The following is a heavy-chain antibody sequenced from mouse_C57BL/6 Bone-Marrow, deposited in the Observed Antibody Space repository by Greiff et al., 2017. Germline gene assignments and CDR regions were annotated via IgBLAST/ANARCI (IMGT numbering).Heavy chain of an antibody. J-gene: IGHJ1*03. CDR1: GYTFTSYD. Sequence: VQLVESGPELVKPGASVKFSCTASGYTFTSYDINWVKQRPGQGLEGIGWIYPRDGSTKYNEKFKGKATLTVDTSYSTAYMERHSLKSEDSAVSFCARDYGSSYWYFDVWGTGTTVTVSS. D-gene: IGHD1-1*01. CDR2: IYPRDGST. CDR3: ARDYGSSYWYFDV. V-gene: IGHV1-85*01.